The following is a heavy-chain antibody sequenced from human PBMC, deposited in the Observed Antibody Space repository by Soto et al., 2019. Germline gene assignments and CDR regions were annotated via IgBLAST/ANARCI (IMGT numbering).Heavy chain of an antibody. V-gene: IGHV4-59*01. CDR1: GGSISSYY. D-gene: IGHD6-13*01. CDR3: ARDRASSSWYNWFDP. Sequence: SETLSLTCTDSGGSISSYYWSWIRQPPGKGLEWIGYIYYSGSTNYNPSRKSRVTISVDTSKHQFSLKLSSVTAADTAVYYCARDRASSSWYNWFDPWGQGTLVTVSS. J-gene: IGHJ5*02. CDR2: IYYSGST.